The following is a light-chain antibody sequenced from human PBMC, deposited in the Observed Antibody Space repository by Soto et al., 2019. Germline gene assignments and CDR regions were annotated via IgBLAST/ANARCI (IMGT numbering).Light chain of an antibody. CDR3: QQYFSIPMFT. J-gene: IGKJ2*01. CDR2: WAS. CDR1: QSALFSASNKNY. Sequence: DVVLTQSPDSLALSLGETATITCKTTQSALFSASNKNYIAWYQRRPGQPLKLLFYWASTRASGVPERFSGRGSGTDFTLASSSLQPDDAAIYYGQQYFSIPMFTFAQGTYLQIK. V-gene: IGKV4-1*01.